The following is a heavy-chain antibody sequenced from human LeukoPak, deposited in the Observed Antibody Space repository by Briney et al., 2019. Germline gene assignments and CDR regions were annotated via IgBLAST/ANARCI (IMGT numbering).Heavy chain of an antibody. Sequence: PSETLSLTCTVSGGSISSSSYYWGWIRQPPGKGLEWIGSIYTSGSTKYNPSLKSRVTMSVDTSKNQFSLKLTSVTAADTAVYFCAGAAYYYYYMDVWGKGTTVTVSS. CDR1: GGSISSSSYY. CDR2: IYTSGST. CDR3: AGAAYYYYYMDV. V-gene: IGHV4-39*07. J-gene: IGHJ6*03. D-gene: IGHD2-15*01.